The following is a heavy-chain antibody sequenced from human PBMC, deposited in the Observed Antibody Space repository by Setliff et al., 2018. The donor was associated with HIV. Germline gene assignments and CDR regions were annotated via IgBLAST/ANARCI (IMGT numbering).Heavy chain of an antibody. V-gene: IGHV1-2*02. CDR1: GYTFTGYY. D-gene: IGHD5-12*01. CDR3: AKGWLPTDYSFFYMDV. Sequence: ASVKVSCKASGYTFTGYYMHWVRQAPGQGLEWMGWINPNSGGTNYAQKFQGRVTMTRDTSISTAYMELSSLKFEDTAVYYCAKGWLPTDYSFFYMDVWGKGTTVTVSS. CDR2: INPNSGGT. J-gene: IGHJ6*03.